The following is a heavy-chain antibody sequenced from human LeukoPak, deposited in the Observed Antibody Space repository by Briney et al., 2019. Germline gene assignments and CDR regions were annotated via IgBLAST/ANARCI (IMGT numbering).Heavy chain of an antibody. J-gene: IGHJ6*02. D-gene: IGHD1-14*01. CDR2: INHSGST. Sequence: GSLRLSCAASGFTFSSYAMSWVRQAPGKGLEWIGEINHSGSTNYNPSLKSRVTISVDTSKNQFSLKLSSVTAADTAVYYCARGRTKSRYYYYYGMDVWGQGTTVTVSS. CDR3: ARGRTKSRYYYYYGMDV. CDR1: GFTFSSYA. V-gene: IGHV4-34*01.